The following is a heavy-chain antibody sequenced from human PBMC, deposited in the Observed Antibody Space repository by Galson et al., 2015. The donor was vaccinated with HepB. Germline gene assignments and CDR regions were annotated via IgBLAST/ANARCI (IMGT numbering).Heavy chain of an antibody. V-gene: IGHV7-4-1*02. D-gene: IGHD3-10*01. CDR2: INTNTGNP. Sequence: SVKVSCKASGYTFTSYAMNWVRQAPGQGLEWMGWINTNTGNPTYAQGFTGRFVFSLDTSVSTAYLQISSLKAEDTAVYYCARSPSLLLWFGESSPNWFDPWGQGTLVTVSS. CDR3: ARSPSLLLWFGESSPNWFDP. CDR1: GYTFTSYA. J-gene: IGHJ5*02.